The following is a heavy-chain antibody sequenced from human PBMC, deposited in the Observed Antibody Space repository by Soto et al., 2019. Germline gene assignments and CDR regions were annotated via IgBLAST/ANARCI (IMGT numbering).Heavy chain of an antibody. V-gene: IGHV1-8*02. CDR2: MNPNSGNT. D-gene: IGHD6-13*01. CDR1: GYTFTSYD. J-gene: IGHJ3*02. Sequence: SVKVSCKASGYTFTSYDIIWARQTTGQGLEWMGWMNPNSGNTGYAQKFQGRVTMTRNTSISTAYMELSSLRSEDTAVYYYARGQLTAADDAFDIWGQGTMVTVSS. CDR3: ARGQLTAADDAFDI.